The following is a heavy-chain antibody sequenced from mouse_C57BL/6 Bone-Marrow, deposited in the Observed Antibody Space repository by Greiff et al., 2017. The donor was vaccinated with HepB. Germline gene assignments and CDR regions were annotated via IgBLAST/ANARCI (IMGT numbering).Heavy chain of an antibody. Sequence: ESGPGLAKPSQTLSLTCSVTGYSITSDYWNWIRKFPGHKLEYMGYISYSGSTYYNPSLNSRISITRETSKNQYYLQLNSVTTEDTATYYCARYTATDPRGDDFDYWGQGTTLTVSS. CDR2: ISYSGST. V-gene: IGHV3-8*01. D-gene: IGHD1-2*01. CDR1: GYSITSDY. J-gene: IGHJ2*01. CDR3: ARYTATDPRGDDFDY.